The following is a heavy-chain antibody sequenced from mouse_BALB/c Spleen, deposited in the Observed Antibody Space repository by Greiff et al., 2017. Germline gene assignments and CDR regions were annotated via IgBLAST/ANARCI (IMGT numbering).Heavy chain of an antibody. D-gene: IGHD2-1*01. CDR3: NRVYGNYAMDY. J-gene: IGHJ4*01. CDR1: GFNIKDYY. Sequence: VQLQQSGAELVRSGASVKLSCKASGFNIKDYYMHWVKQRPEQGLEWIGWIDPENGDTEYAPKFKGKATMTADTSSNTAYLQLSSLTSEDTAVYYCNRVYGNYAMDYWGQGTSVTVAS. CDR2: IDPENGDT. V-gene: IGHV14-4*02.